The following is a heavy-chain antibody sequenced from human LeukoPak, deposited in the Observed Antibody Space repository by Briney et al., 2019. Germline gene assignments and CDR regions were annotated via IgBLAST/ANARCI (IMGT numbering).Heavy chain of an antibody. CDR2: INPSGGST. J-gene: IGHJ4*02. CDR3: ARDRRYYGAGGPSYIDS. V-gene: IGHV1-46*01. Sequence: SVKVTCKASGYTFTRCYIHWMRQPPGQGLEWVGIINPSGGSTSYVQKFQGRVTMTNDMYTSTLYMELSRLRQRDKAGHNCARDRRYYGAGGPSYIDSWGQGTLVTVSS. D-gene: IGHD3-10*01. CDR1: GYTFTRCY.